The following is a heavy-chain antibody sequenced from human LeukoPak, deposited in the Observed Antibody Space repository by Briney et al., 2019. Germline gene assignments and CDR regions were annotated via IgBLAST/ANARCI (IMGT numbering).Heavy chain of an antibody. J-gene: IGHJ4*02. Sequence: GASVKVSCKASGYTFTSYGISWVRQAPGQGLEWMGWISAYNGNTNYAQKLQGRVTMTTDTSTSTAYMELSSLRSEDTAVYYCATVITRENIDYWGQGTLVTVSS. D-gene: IGHD3-16*01. CDR3: ATVITRENIDY. CDR2: ISAYNGNT. V-gene: IGHV1-18*01. CDR1: GYTFTSYG.